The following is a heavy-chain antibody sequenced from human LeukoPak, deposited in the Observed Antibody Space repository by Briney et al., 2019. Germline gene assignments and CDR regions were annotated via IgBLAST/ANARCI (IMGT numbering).Heavy chain of an antibody. J-gene: IGHJ4*02. Sequence: KSSETLSLTCTVSGGSISSYYWSWIRQPPGKGLEWIGYIYYSGSTNYNPSLKSRVTISVDTSKNQFSLKLSSVTAADTAVYYCARRRLLGLFDYWGQGTLVTVSS. CDR3: ARRRLLGLFDY. CDR1: GGSISSYY. CDR2: IYYSGST. V-gene: IGHV4-59*08. D-gene: IGHD3/OR15-3a*01.